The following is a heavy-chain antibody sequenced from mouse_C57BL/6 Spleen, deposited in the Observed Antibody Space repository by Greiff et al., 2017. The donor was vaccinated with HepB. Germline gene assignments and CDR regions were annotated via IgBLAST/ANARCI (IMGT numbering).Heavy chain of an antibody. CDR2: VYPGDGDT. J-gene: IGHJ2*01. Sequence: VKLMESGPELVKPGASVKISCKASGYAFSSSWMNWVKQRPGKGLEWIGRVYPGDGDTNYNGKFKGKATLTADKSSSTAYMQLSSLTSEDSAVYFCAREGLYYDYDGEVYYFDYWGQGTTLTVSS. CDR1: GYAFSSSW. D-gene: IGHD2-4*01. V-gene: IGHV1-82*01. CDR3: AREGLYYDYDGEVYYFDY.